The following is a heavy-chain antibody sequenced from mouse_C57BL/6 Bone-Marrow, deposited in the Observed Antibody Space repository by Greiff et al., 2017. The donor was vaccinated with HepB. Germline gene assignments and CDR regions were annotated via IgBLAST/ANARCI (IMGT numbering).Heavy chain of an antibody. CDR3: VRHGDDGYYYAMDY. CDR2: IRSKSNNYAT. Sequence: EVQLVESGGGLVQPKGSLKLSCAASGFSFNTYAMNWVRQAPGKGLEWVARIRSKSNNYATYYADSVKDRFTISRDDSESMLYLQMNNLKTEDTAMYYCVRHGDDGYYYAMDYWGQGTSVTVSS. V-gene: IGHV10-1*01. D-gene: IGHD2-3*01. CDR1: GFSFNTYA. J-gene: IGHJ4*01.